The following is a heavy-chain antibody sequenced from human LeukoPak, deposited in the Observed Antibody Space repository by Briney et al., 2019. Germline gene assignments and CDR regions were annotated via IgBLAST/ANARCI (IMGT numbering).Heavy chain of an antibody. CDR1: GFTFSSYS. CDR2: ISSSSSYT. J-gene: IGHJ4*02. V-gene: IGHV3-21*01. CDR3: AKGASDIVVVTSSYSFDG. Sequence: GGSLRLSCAASGFTFSSYSMNWVRQAPGKGLEWVSSISSSSSYTYYADSVKGRFTISRDNAKNSLYLQMNSLRAEDTAVYYWAKGASDIVVVTSSYSFDGWGQGTLVTPSS. D-gene: IGHD2-2*01.